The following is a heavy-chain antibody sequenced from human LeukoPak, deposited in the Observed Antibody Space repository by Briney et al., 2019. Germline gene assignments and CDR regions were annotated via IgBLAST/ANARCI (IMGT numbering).Heavy chain of an antibody. CDR2: IYSGGST. CDR1: WVTISNNY. V-gene: IGHV3-53*01. CDR3: ARVPVYYGSGSYYR. D-gene: IGHD3-10*01. J-gene: IGHJ4*02. Sequence: GGSPRLSCSASWVTISNNYISRGRHAPGKGLGWGFVIYSGGSTYYADSVKGRFTISRDNSKNTLYLQMNSLGAEDTAVYYCARVPVYYGSGSYYRWGQGTLVTVSS.